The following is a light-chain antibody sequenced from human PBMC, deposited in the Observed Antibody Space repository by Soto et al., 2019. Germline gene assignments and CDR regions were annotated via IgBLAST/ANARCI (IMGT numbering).Light chain of an antibody. J-gene: IGKJ4*01. CDR2: DAS. Sequence: IQLTQSPSSLSASVGDRVTITCRASQGINSYLGWYQQKPGKPPNLLIFDASTLHSGVPSRFSGGGSGTDFTLTISSLQPEDFATYYCQQVNVYPSTFGGGTKV. CDR3: QQVNVYPST. CDR1: QGINSY. V-gene: IGKV1-9*01.